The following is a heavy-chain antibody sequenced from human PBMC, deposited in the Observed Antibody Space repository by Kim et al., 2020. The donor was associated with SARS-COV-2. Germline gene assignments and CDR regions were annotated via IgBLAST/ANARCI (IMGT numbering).Heavy chain of an antibody. CDR1: GYTFTSYA. J-gene: IGHJ6*04. CDR3: ARDEPYGPGSDPYYYYYYGMDV. D-gene: IGHD4-17*01. Sequence: ASVKVSCKASGYTFTSYAMNWVRQAPGQGLEWMGWINTNTGNPTYAQGFTGRFVFSLDTSVSTAYLQISSLKAEDTAVYYCARDEPYGPGSDPYYYYYYGMDVWGEGTTVTVSS. CDR2: INTNTGNP. V-gene: IGHV7-4-1*02.